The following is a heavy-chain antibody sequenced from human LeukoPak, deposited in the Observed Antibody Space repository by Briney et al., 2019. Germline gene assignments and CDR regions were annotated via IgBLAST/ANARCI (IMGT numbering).Heavy chain of an antibody. CDR1: GFTFSNYG. CDR3: ARPGHGNYGPVGY. Sequence: GGSLRLSCAASGFTFSNYGMHWVRQAPGKGLEWVAFIRFDGTNKFYADSVKGRFTISRDNSKNTLFLEMSNLRPEDTAVYYCARPGHGNYGPVGYWGQGTLVTVSS. D-gene: IGHD3-22*01. V-gene: IGHV3-30*02. CDR2: IRFDGTNK. J-gene: IGHJ4*02.